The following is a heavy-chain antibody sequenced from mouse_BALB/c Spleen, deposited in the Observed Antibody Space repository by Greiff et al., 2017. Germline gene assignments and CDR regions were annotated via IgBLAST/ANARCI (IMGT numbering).Heavy chain of an antibody. CDR1: DYTFTSYW. Sequence: DLVKPGASVKLSCKASDYTFTSYWINWIKQRPGQGLEWIGRIAPGSGSTYYNEMFKGKATLTVDTSSSTAYIQLSSLSSEDSAVYFCARLHSSGYYFDYWGQGTTLTVSS. J-gene: IGHJ2*01. CDR3: ARLHSSGYYFDY. V-gene: IGHV1S41*01. D-gene: IGHD3-1*01. CDR2: IAPGSGST.